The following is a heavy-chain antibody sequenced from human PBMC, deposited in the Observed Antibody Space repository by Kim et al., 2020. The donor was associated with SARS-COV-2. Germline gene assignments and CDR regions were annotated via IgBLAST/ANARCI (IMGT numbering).Heavy chain of an antibody. Sequence: GGSLRLSCAASGFTFSSYAMSWVRQAPGKGLEWVSAISGSGGSTYYADSVKGRFTISRDNAKNTLYLQMNSLRAEDTAVYYCARGIAARPVGYYGMDVWGQGTTVTVSS. CDR1: GFTFSSYA. CDR3: ARGIAARPVGYYGMDV. J-gene: IGHJ6*02. CDR2: ISGSGGST. D-gene: IGHD6-6*01. V-gene: IGHV3-23*01.